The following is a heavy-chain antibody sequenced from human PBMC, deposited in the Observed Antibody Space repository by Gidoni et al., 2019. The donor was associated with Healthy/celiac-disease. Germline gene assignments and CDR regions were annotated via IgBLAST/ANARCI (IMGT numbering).Heavy chain of an antibody. V-gene: IGHV3-48*01. CDR2: ISSSSSTI. J-gene: IGHJ6*02. Sequence: EVQLVESGGGLVQPGGSLRLSCAASGFTFSSYSMNWVRQAPGKGLEWVSYISSSSSTIYYADSVKGRFTISRDNAKNSLYLQMNSLRAEDTAVYYCARVGLGVGMGYGMDVWGQGTTVTVSS. CDR3: ARVGLGVGMGYGMDV. CDR1: GFTFSSYS. D-gene: IGHD3-3*01.